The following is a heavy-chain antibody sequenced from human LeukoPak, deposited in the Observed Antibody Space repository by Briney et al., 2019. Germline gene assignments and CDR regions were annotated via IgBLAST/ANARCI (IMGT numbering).Heavy chain of an antibody. CDR2: ISSSSSYI. D-gene: IGHD1-26*01. J-gene: IGHJ5*02. Sequence: PGGSLRLSCAASGFTFSSYSMNWVRQAPGKGLEWVSSISSSSSYIYYADSVKGRFTISRDNAKNSLYLQMNSLKTEDTALYYCTRDSGTYNWFDPWGQGTLVTVSS. V-gene: IGHV3-21*04. CDR1: GFTFSSYS. CDR3: TRDSGTYNWFDP.